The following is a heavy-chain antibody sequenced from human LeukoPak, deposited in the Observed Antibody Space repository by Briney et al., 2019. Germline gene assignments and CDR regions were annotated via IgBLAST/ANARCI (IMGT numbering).Heavy chain of an antibody. D-gene: IGHD4-17*01. Sequence: GASVKVSCKASGYTFTNYGITWVRQAPGQGLEWMGWISAYNGDTKYAQKLQGRVTMTTDTSTSTVYMELRNLSSDDTAVYYCARTMTTMTTHGELDFWGQGTLVTVSS. CDR2: ISAYNGDT. J-gene: IGHJ4*02. CDR3: ARTMTTMTTHGELDF. V-gene: IGHV1-18*01. CDR1: GYTFTNYG.